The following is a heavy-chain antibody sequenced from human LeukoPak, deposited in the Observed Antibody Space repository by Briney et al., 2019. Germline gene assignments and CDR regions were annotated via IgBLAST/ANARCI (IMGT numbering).Heavy chain of an antibody. CDR1: GFTFSTYS. V-gene: IGHV3-21*01. CDR3: ARKIGDYKFDY. CDR2: IIGSSGYI. Sequence: GGSLRLSCAASGFTFSTYSMNWVRQAPGKGLEWVSSIIGSSGYIYYADSVKGRFTISRDNAKKSLFLQMNSLRAEDTAMYYCARKIGDYKFDYWGQGTLVTVSS. D-gene: IGHD4-17*01. J-gene: IGHJ4*02.